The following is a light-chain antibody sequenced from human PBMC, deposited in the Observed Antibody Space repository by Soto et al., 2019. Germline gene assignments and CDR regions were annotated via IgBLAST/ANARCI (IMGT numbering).Light chain of an antibody. CDR1: QGISNY. J-gene: IGKJ4*01. V-gene: IGKV1-27*01. Sequence: DIQMTQSPSSLSASVGDRVTITCRASQGISNYLAWYQQKPGKVPKLLICTASTLQTGVPSRFSGSGSGTDFTLTISRLQHEDVSTYYCQNYNSAPQLTFGGGTKVEI. CDR2: TAS. CDR3: QNYNSAPQLT.